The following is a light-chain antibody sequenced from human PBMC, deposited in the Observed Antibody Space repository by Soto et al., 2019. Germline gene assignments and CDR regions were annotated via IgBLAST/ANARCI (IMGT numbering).Light chain of an antibody. J-gene: IGKJ1*01. CDR3: QQYNSYSS. CDR1: QSVSSS. V-gene: IGKV3-15*01. Sequence: EIVMTQSPATLSVSPGERATLSCRASQSVSSSLVWYQQKPGQAPRLLIVGASTRATGIPARFSGSGSGTEFTLTISSLQPDDFATYYCQQYNSYSSFGQGTKVDIK. CDR2: GAS.